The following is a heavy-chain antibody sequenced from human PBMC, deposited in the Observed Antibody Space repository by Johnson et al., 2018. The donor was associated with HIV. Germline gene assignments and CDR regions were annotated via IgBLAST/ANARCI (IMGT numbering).Heavy chain of an antibody. CDR1: GIPLRSYA. D-gene: IGHD1-26*01. J-gene: IGHJ3*02. CDR2: IRRNDYGGPT. CDR3: TSEWELLQDAFDI. Sequence: VGAGGGVGQPGGVPRPPCSAPGIPLRSYAQPWGRPAPGKGAGGVGIIRRNDYGGPTEYSAAVKSRFTISRDDSKSIAYLQMNSLRTEDTAVYYCTSEWELLQDAFDIWGQGTMVTVSS. V-gene: IGHV3-49*04.